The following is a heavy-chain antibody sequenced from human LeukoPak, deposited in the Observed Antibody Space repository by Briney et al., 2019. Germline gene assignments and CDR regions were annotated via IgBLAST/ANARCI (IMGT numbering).Heavy chain of an antibody. Sequence: PGGSLRLSCAASGFTFSSYPMHWVRQAPGKGLEWVAVISYDGSSEYYADSVKGRFTISRDNSKNTLYLQMNSLRAEDTAVYYCARSCSSGWYTVDYWGQGTLVTVSS. J-gene: IGHJ4*02. CDR3: ARSCSSGWYTVDY. CDR1: GFTFSSYP. CDR2: ISYDGSSE. D-gene: IGHD6-19*01. V-gene: IGHV3-30-3*01.